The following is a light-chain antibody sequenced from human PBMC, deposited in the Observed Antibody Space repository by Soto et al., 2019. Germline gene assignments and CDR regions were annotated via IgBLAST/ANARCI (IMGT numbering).Light chain of an antibody. CDR2: EVS. CDR3: SSYTSSSTRV. Sequence: QSVLTQPASVSGSPGQSITISCTGTSSDVGGYNYVSWYQQHPGKAPKLMIYEVSNRPSGFSNRFSGSKSGNTASLTISGLQAEDEADYYCSSYTSSSTRVFGTGTKLTVL. J-gene: IGLJ1*01. CDR1: SSDVGGYNY. V-gene: IGLV2-14*01.